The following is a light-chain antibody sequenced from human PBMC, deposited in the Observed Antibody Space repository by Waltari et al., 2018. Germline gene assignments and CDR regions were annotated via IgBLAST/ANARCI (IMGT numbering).Light chain of an antibody. J-gene: IGKJ2*01. Sequence: DIVMTQSPDSLAVSLGERATINCKSSQGFLFTPHNKNYLAWYQQKPRQPPKLLIYWASTRGSGVPDRFSGSVSGTDFTLTISSLQAEDVAVYYCQQYYSAPNTFGQGTKLEIK. CDR1: QGFLFTPHNKNY. CDR3: QQYYSAPNT. V-gene: IGKV4-1*01. CDR2: WAS.